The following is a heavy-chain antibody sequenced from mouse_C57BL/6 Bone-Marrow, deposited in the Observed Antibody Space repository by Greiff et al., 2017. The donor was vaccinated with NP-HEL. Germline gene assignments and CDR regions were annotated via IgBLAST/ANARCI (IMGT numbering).Heavy chain of an antibody. V-gene: IGHV14-2*01. CDR1: GFNIKDYY. CDR2: IDPEDGET. CDR3: ARGDSNYGGYFDV. D-gene: IGHD2-5*01. Sequence: VQLQQSGAELVKPGASVKLSCTASGFNIKDYYMHWVKQRTEQGLEWIGRIDPEDGETQYAPKFQGKATITADTSSNTAYLQLSSLTSEDTAVYCCARGDSNYGGYFDVWGTGTTVTVSS. J-gene: IGHJ1*03.